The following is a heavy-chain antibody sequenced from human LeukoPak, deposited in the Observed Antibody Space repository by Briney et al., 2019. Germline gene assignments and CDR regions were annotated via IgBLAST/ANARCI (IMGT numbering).Heavy chain of an antibody. CDR2: IIPIFATT. CDR3: AREADNGGYYLKYFDY. V-gene: IGHV1-69*13. J-gene: IGHJ4*02. D-gene: IGHD3-22*01. Sequence: SVKVSCKASGYTFTGYYMHWVRQAPGQGLEWMGRIIPIFATTNYAQKFQGRVTITADESTRTACMELSSLRSEDTAVYYCAREADNGGYYLKYFDYWGQGTLVTISS. CDR1: GYTFTGYY.